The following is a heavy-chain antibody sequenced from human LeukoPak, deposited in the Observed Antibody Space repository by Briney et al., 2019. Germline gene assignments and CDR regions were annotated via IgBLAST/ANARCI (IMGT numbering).Heavy chain of an antibody. J-gene: IGHJ4*02. D-gene: IGHD3-22*01. CDR3: ARKYYYESSGYYPFDY. CDR1: GFTFRSYW. Sequence: GGSLRLSCAAAGFTFRSYWMSWVRQAPGKGLEWVANIMEDGSEKYYVGSVKGRFTISRDNAKNSLYLQMTSLRAEDTAVYYCARKYYYESSGYYPFDYWGQGALVTVSS. CDR2: IMEDGSEK. V-gene: IGHV3-7*01.